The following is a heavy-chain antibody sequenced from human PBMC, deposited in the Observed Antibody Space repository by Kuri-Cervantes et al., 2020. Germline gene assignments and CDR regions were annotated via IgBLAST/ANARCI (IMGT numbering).Heavy chain of an antibody. D-gene: IGHD3-3*01. CDR1: GGSISSSSYY. CDR2: IYSSGST. V-gene: IGHV4-39*07. Sequence: SETLSLTCTVSGGSISSSSYYWGRIRQPPGKGLEWIGIIYSSGSTYYNPSLKSRVTISVDTSKNQFSLKLSSVTAADTAVYYCASPNSDFWSGFNYYFDYWGQGTLVTVSS. CDR3: ASPNSDFWSGFNYYFDY. J-gene: IGHJ4*02.